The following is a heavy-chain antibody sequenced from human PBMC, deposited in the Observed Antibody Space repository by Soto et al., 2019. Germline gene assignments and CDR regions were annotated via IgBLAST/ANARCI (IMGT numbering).Heavy chain of an antibody. D-gene: IGHD2-15*01. J-gene: IGHJ4*02. V-gene: IGHV3-23*01. CDR3: AKGPSGGVAANRYFDY. CDR2: ISGSGGST. CDR1: GFTFSSYA. Sequence: PGGSLRLSCAASGFTFSSYAMSWVRQAPGKGLEWVSAISGSGGSTYYADSVKGRFTISRDNSKNTLYLQMNSLRAEDTAVYYCAKGPSGGVAANRYFDYWGQGTLVTVSS.